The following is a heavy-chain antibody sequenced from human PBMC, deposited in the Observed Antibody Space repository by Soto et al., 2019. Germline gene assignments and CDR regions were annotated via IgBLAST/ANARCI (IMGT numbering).Heavy chain of an antibody. D-gene: IGHD6-19*01. Sequence: QPPGKGLEWIGYIYYSGSTDYNPSLKSRVTLSVDTSKNQFSLKLSSGTGADTAVYCCASSPAERVFFAFWGQGTLVTVPP. CDR2: IYYSGST. J-gene: IGHJ4*02. CDR3: ASSPAERVFFAF. V-gene: IGHV4-59*01.